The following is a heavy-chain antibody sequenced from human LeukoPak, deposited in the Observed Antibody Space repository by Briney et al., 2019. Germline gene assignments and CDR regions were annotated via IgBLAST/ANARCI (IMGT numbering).Heavy chain of an antibody. V-gene: IGHV1-2*02. CDR3: ARKGPQRSKVGANDYFDY. J-gene: IGHJ4*02. D-gene: IGHD1-26*01. CDR1: GYTFTGYY. Sequence: ASVKVSCKASGYTFTGYYMHWVRQAPGQGLEWMGWINPNSGGTNYAQKFQSRVTMTRDTSISTAYMELSRLRSDDTAVYYCARKGPQRSKVGANDYFDYWGQGTLVTVSS. CDR2: INPNSGGT.